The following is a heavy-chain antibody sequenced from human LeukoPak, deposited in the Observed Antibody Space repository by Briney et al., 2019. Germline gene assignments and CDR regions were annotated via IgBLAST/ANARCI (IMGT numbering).Heavy chain of an antibody. J-gene: IGHJ4*02. CDR1: GFTFSSYW. CDR2: INSDGSST. Sequence: GGSLRLSCAASGFTFSSYWMHWVRHAPGKGLVWVSRINSDGSSTSYADSVKGRFTISRDNAKNTLYLQMNSLRAEDTAVYYCARGPRWLQFFFDYWGQGTLVTVSS. D-gene: IGHD5-24*01. CDR3: ARGPRWLQFFFDY. V-gene: IGHV3-74*01.